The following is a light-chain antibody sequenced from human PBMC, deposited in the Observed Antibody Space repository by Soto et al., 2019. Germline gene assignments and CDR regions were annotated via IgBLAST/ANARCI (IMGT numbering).Light chain of an antibody. V-gene: IGKV3-11*01. CDR2: DAS. CDR3: QQRSNWPIT. J-gene: IGKJ5*01. Sequence: EVVLTQSPATLSLSPGATATLSCGASQSVSSSLAWYQQKPGQAPRLLIYDASSRATGIPARFSGSGSGTDFALTISSLEPEDFAVYYCQQRSNWPITFGQGTRLEI. CDR1: QSVSSS.